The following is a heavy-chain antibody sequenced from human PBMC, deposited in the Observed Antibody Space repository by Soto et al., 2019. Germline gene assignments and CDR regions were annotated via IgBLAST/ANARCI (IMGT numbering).Heavy chain of an antibody. CDR1: GFTFSSYA. D-gene: IGHD3-22*01. Sequence: EVQLLESGGGLVQPGGSLRLSCAASGFTFSSYAMSWVRQAPGKGLEWVSAISGSGGSTYYADSVKGRFTISRDNSKNTLYLQMNSLRAEDTAIYYCAKQWGSSGYSFDYWGQGTLVTVSS. J-gene: IGHJ4*02. CDR3: AKQWGSSGYSFDY. CDR2: ISGSGGST. V-gene: IGHV3-23*01.